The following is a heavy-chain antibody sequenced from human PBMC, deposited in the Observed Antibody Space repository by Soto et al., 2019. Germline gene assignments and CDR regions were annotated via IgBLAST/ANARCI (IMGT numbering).Heavy chain of an antibody. CDR1: GGTFSSYA. D-gene: IGHD5-12*01. Sequence: SVKVSGKASGGTFSSYAISWVRQAPGQGLEWMGGIIPIFGTANYAQKFQGRVTITADESTSTAYMELSSLRSEDTAVYYCAREHGDGYNSNWFDPWGQGTLVTVSS. CDR2: IIPIFGTA. J-gene: IGHJ5*02. CDR3: AREHGDGYNSNWFDP. V-gene: IGHV1-69*13.